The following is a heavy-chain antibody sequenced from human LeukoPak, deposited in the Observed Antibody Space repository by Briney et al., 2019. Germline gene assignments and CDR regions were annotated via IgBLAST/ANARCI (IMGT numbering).Heavy chain of an antibody. CDR1: GFTFSSYA. V-gene: IGHV4-34*01. Sequence: PGGSLRLSCSASGFTFSSYAMHWVRQPPGKGLEWIGEINHSGSTNYNPSLKSRVTISVDTSKNQFSLKLSSVTAADTAVYYCARVPPTWIQLWFPRSGMDVWGQGTTVTVSS. CDR3: ARVPPTWIQLWFPRSGMDV. J-gene: IGHJ6*02. CDR2: INHSGST. D-gene: IGHD5-18*01.